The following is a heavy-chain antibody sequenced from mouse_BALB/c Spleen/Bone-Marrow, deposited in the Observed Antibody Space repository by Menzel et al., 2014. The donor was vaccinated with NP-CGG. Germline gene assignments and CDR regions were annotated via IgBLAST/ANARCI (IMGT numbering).Heavy chain of an antibody. Sequence: EVKLMESGGGLVKPGGSLKLSCAASGFTFSSYAMSWVRQTPEKRLEWVATISSGGSYTYHPDSVKGRFTISRDNAKNTLYLQMSSLRSEDTAMYYCARHGITRLLDYWGQGTTLTVSS. CDR1: GFTFSSYA. CDR2: ISSGGSYT. V-gene: IGHV5-9-3*01. J-gene: IGHJ2*01. CDR3: ARHGITRLLDY. D-gene: IGHD2-4*01.